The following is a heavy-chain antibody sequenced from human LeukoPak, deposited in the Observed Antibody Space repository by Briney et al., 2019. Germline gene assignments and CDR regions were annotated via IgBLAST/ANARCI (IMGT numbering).Heavy chain of an antibody. CDR3: ARAPTILSYGMDV. CDR1: GGSISSYY. Sequence: SETLPLTCTVSGGSISSYYWSWIRQPPGKGLEWIGYIYYSGSTNYNPSLKSRVTISVDTSKNQFSLKLSSVTAADTAVYYCARAPTILSYGMDVWGQGTTVTVSS. V-gene: IGHV4-59*01. D-gene: IGHD3-3*01. J-gene: IGHJ6*02. CDR2: IYYSGST.